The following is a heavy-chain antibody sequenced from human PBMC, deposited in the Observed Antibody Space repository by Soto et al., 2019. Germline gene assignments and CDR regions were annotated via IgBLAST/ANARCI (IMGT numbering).Heavy chain of an antibody. V-gene: IGHV4-34*01. CDR1: GGSFTSYY. D-gene: IGHD2-15*01. CDR2: INHSGST. J-gene: IGHJ4*02. Sequence: SETLSLTCAVYGGSFTSYYWSWIRQPPGEGLEWIGEINHSGSTNYNPSLKSRVTISVDTSKNQFSLKLNSVTAADTAVYHCARGGSGGSYAPFDLWGQGTLVTVS. CDR3: ARGGSGGSYAPFDL.